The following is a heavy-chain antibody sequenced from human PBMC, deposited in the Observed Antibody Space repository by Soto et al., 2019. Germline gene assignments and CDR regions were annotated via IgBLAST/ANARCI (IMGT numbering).Heavy chain of an antibody. CDR1: GFTFSTYG. J-gene: IGHJ4*02. Sequence: QVQLVQSGSEVKKPGASVKVSCKTSGFTFSTYGFSWVRQAPGLGLEWMGWISPYHGNTYYAQRLQDRITMTTDTSTSTAYMELTSLRSDDTAVYYCARWGFSYYSARGSPDYWGQGTLVTVSS. CDR2: ISPYHGNT. CDR3: ARWGFSYYSARGSPDY. D-gene: IGHD5-18*01. V-gene: IGHV1-18*04.